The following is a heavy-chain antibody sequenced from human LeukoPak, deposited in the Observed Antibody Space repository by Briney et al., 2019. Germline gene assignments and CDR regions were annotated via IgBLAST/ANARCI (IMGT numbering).Heavy chain of an antibody. Sequence: GGSLRLSCAASGFTFTSYSMNWVRQAPGKGLEWVSTISGGGGSTYYADSVKGRFTISRDNVKQSLCLQMNNLRVEDTAVYYCARGPGDYDASDIWGQGTMVTVSS. CDR2: ISGGGGST. J-gene: IGHJ3*02. CDR1: GFTFTSYS. D-gene: IGHD4-11*01. CDR3: ARGPGDYDASDI. V-gene: IGHV3-23*01.